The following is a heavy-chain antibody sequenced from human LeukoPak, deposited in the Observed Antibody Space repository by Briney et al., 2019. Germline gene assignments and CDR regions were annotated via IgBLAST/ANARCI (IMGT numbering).Heavy chain of an antibody. V-gene: IGHV3-30*04. CDR3: SRGVEY. J-gene: IGHJ4*02. CDR2: ISYDGSIK. CDR1: GFNFRGYA. Sequence: GGSLRLSCAASGFNFRGYAMHWVRQAPGKGLEWVAFISYDGSIKYYGDSVKGRFTISRDNSKNTLYLQMNSLRVEDTAVYYCSRGVEYWGQGTLVTVSS.